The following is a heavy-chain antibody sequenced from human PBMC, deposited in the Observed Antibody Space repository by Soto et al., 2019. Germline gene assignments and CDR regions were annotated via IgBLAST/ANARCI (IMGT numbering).Heavy chain of an antibody. CDR3: ARDFASSGYYCSPAFAI. D-gene: IGHD3-22*01. CDR2: IYHSGST. CDR1: GGSISSGGYS. J-gene: IGHJ3*02. V-gene: IGHV4-30-2*01. Sequence: QLQLQESGSGLVKPSQTLSLTCAVSGGSISSGGYSWSWIRQPPGKGLEWIGYIYHSGSTYYHPSLKSRVTISVDRSKNQFSLKLSSVTAADTAVYYCARDFASSGYYCSPAFAIWGQGTMGTVSS.